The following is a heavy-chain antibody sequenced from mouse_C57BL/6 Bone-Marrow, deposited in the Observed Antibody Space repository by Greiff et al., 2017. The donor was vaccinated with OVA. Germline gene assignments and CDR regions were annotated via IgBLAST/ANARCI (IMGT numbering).Heavy chain of an antibody. D-gene: IGHD2-3*01. CDR2: INSDGGST. J-gene: IGHJ4*01. V-gene: IGHV5-2*01. CDR1: EYEFPSHD. Sequence: DVQLVESGGGLVQPGESLKLSCESNEYEFPSHDMSWVRKTPEKRLELVAAINSDGGSTYYPDTMERRFIISRDNTKKTLYLQMSSLRSEDTALYYCARRAIYDGYYDYAMDYWGQGTSVTVSS. CDR3: ARRAIYDGYYDYAMDY.